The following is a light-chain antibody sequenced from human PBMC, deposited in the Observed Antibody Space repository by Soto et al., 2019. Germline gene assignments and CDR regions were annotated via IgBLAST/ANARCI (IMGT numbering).Light chain of an antibody. J-gene: IGKJ2*01. CDR1: QGIRNY. Sequence: DIQLTQSPSSLSASVGDRVTIACWASQGIRNYLAWYQQKPGEVPKLLIFDASTFQSGVPSTFIGSGSGTDFTRTVSSLQPEDVATYYCQKYNSAPYTFGQGTKLEIK. V-gene: IGKV1-27*01. CDR3: QKYNSAPYT. CDR2: DAS.